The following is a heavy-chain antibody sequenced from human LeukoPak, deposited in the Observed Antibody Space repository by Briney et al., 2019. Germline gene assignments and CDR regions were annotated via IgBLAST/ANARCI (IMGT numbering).Heavy chain of an antibody. Sequence: GESLKISCKGSGYSFTSYWIGWVRQMPGKGLEWMGIIYPGDSDTRYSPSFQGQVTISADKSISTAYLQWSSLKASATAMYYCARHHHSSGSLFDYWGQGTLVTVSS. CDR3: ARHHHSSGSLFDY. CDR1: GYSFTSYW. D-gene: IGHD6-19*01. CDR2: IYPGDSDT. J-gene: IGHJ4*02. V-gene: IGHV5-51*01.